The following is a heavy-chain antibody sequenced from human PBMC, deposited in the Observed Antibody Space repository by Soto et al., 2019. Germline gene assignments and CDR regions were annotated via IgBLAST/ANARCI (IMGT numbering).Heavy chain of an antibody. CDR2: ISRNSRYT. Sequence: QVQLVESGGGLVKPGGSLRLSCAASGFTLSDYFMAWIRQAPGKGLEWIAYISRNSRYTNFADSVRGRFTISRDNAKNSLYLQMNDLSAEDTAVYYCATNYQEPSDDAFDVWGQGTMVTVSS. CDR1: GFTLSDYF. V-gene: IGHV3-11*06. D-gene: IGHD2-2*01. CDR3: ATNYQEPSDDAFDV. J-gene: IGHJ3*01.